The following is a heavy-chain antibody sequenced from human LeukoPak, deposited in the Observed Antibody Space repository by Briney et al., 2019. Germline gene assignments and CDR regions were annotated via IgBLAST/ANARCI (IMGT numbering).Heavy chain of an antibody. J-gene: IGHJ3*02. CDR2: VSKNSNYI. CDR1: RFTFSSYS. CDR3: ARDAMRWLQRSPRDAFDI. V-gene: IGHV3-21*01. D-gene: IGHD5-24*01. Sequence: GGSLRLSCAASRFTFSSYSMIWVRQAPGKGLEWVSSVSKNSNYIYYADSVKGRFTISRDNAKNSLYLQMNSLRAEDTAVYYCARDAMRWLQRSPRDAFDIWGQGTMVTVSS.